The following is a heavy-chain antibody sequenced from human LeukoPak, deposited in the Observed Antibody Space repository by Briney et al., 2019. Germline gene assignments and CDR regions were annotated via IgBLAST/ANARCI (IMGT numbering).Heavy chain of an antibody. CDR3: ARGPVRGVIHAPVDY. CDR1: GYRFSSYD. D-gene: IGHD3-10*01. CDR2: MNPNSGNT. J-gene: IGHJ4*02. Sequence: ASVKVSCKASGYRFSSYDINWVRQATGQGLEWMAYMNPNSGNTVFAQNFRDRLTITRSTSMSTAYMELTSLRSQDTAVYYCARGPVRGVIHAPVDYWGQGTLVTVSS. V-gene: IGHV1-8*03.